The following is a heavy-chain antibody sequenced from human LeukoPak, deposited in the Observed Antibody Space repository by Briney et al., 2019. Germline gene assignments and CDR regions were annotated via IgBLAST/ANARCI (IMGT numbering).Heavy chain of an antibody. CDR3: AREGIAARIDY. D-gene: IGHD6-6*01. Sequence: ASVKVSCKASGYTFTGYYMHWVRQAPGQGLEWMGIINPSGGSTSYAQKFQGRVTMTRDTSTSTVYMELSSLRSEDTAVYYCAREGIAARIDYWGQGTLVTVSS. CDR1: GYTFTGYY. J-gene: IGHJ4*02. CDR2: INPSGGST. V-gene: IGHV1-46*01.